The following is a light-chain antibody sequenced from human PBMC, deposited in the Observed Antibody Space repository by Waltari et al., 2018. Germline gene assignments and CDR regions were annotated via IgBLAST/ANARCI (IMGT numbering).Light chain of an antibody. CDR2: SNN. J-gene: IGLJ2*01. CDR1: STNIGRNP. CDR3: AAWDDSLNGVV. V-gene: IGLV1-44*01. Sequence: QSVLTQPPPASGTPGQRVPISCSGRSTNIGRNPVTWYPQLPGTAPKLLLYSNNQRPSGVPDRFSGSKSGTSASLAISGLQSEDEADYYCAAWDDSLNGVVFGGGTKLTVL.